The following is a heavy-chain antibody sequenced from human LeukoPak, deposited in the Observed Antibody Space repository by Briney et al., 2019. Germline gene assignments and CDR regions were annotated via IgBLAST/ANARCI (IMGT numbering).Heavy chain of an antibody. CDR3: ARVVRSTNWGPKPDAFDI. V-gene: IGHV3-48*01. CDR2: ISSSSSTI. CDR1: GFTFSSYS. D-gene: IGHD7-27*01. J-gene: IGHJ3*02. Sequence: GGSLRLSCAASGFTFSSYSMNWVRQAPGKGLEWVSYISSSSSTIYYADSVKGRFTISRDNAKNSLYLQMNSLRAEDTAVYYCARVVRSTNWGPKPDAFDIWGQGTMVTVSS.